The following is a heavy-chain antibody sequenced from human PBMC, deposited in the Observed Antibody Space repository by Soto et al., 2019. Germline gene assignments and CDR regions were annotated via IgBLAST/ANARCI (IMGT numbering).Heavy chain of an antibody. J-gene: IGHJ5*02. D-gene: IGHD3-10*01. Sequence: PGGSLSLSCAASGFTFSSYGMHWVRQAPGKGLEWVAVIWYDGSNKYYAYSVKGRFAISRDNSKNTLYLQMNSLRAEDTAVYYCARDRYYYGSGSYYWFDPWGQGTLVT. V-gene: IGHV3-33*01. CDR3: ARDRYYYGSGSYYWFDP. CDR2: IWYDGSNK. CDR1: GFTFSSYG.